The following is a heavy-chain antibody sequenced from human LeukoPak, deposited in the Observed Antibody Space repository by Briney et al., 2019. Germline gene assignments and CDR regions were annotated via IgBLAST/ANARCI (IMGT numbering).Heavy chain of an antibody. Sequence: PGGSLRLYCAASGFTFNTYSMNWVRQAPGKRLEWDSSISSSGDYIYYADSVKGRFTICRDNAKNSLYLQMNSLRAEDTAVYYCATSGPYYYDSSGYPDYWGQGTLVTVSS. D-gene: IGHD3-22*01. CDR2: ISSSGDYI. V-gene: IGHV3-21*01. CDR1: GFTFNTYS. CDR3: ATSGPYYYDSSGYPDY. J-gene: IGHJ4*02.